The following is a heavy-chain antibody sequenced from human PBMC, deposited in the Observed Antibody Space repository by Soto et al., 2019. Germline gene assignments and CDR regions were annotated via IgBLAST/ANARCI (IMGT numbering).Heavy chain of an antibody. D-gene: IGHD3-10*01. J-gene: IGHJ6*02. CDR1: GGSISSSSYY. CDR3: ARRGYYYGSGISYYGQNGMDV. Sequence: PSETLSLTCTVSGGSISSSSYYWGWIRQPPGKGLEWIGSIYYSGSTYYNPSLKSRVTISVDMSKNQFSLKLSSVTAADTAVYYCARRGYYYGSGISYYGQNGMDVWGQGTTVT. CDR2: IYYSGST. V-gene: IGHV4-39*01.